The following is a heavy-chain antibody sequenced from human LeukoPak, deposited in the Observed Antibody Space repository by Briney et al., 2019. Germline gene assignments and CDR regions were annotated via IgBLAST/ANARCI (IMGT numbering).Heavy chain of an antibody. V-gene: IGHV1-2*02. Sequence: ASVKVSCKASGYTFTSYAMNWVRQAPGQGLEWMGWINPNSGGTNYAQKFQGRVTMTRDTSISTAYMELSRLRSDDTAVYYCARYCSSTSCHPADAFDIWGQGTMVTVSS. CDR3: ARYCSSTSCHPADAFDI. J-gene: IGHJ3*02. CDR1: GYTFTSYA. D-gene: IGHD2-2*01. CDR2: INPNSGGT.